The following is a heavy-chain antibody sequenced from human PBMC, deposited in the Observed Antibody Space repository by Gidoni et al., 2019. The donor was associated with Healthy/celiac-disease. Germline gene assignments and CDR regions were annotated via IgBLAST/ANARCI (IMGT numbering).Heavy chain of an antibody. CDR1: GGSISSGSYY. CDR3: ARDRPGVTTLN. D-gene: IGHD4-4*01. CDR2: IYTSGST. V-gene: IGHV4-61*02. J-gene: IGHJ4*02. Sequence: QVQLQESGPGLVKPSQTLSLPCTVSGGSISSGSYYWSWIRQPAGKGLEWIGRIYTSGSTNYNPSLKSRVTISVDTSKNQFSLKLSSVTAADTAVYYCARDRPGVTTLNWGQGTLVTVSS.